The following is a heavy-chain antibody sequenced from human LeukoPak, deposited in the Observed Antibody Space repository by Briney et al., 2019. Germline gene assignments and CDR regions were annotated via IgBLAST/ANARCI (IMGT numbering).Heavy chain of an antibody. CDR2: ISYDGTNK. CDR3: AKRYSSSWCIDS. CDR1: GFTFSSYG. J-gene: IGHJ4*02. V-gene: IGHV3-30*18. D-gene: IGHD6-13*01. Sequence: GRSLRLSFAASGFTFSSYGMHWVRQAPGKGLEWVAVISYDGTNKYYADSVKGRFTISRDNSKNTLYLQMNSLRAEDTAVYYCAKRYSSSWCIDSWGQGTLVTVSS.